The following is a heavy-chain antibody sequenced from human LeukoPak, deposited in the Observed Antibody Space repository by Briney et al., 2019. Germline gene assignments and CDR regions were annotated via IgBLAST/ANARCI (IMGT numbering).Heavy chain of an antibody. Sequence: GASVKDSCKASGYTFTSYAMHWVRQAPGQRLEWMGWINAGNGNTKYSQKFQGRVTITRDTSASTAYMELSSLRSEDTAVYYCARRYGSGSYGYFDYWGQGTLVTVSS. CDR2: INAGNGNT. CDR1: GYTFTSYA. D-gene: IGHD3-10*01. J-gene: IGHJ4*02. V-gene: IGHV1-3*01. CDR3: ARRYGSGSYGYFDY.